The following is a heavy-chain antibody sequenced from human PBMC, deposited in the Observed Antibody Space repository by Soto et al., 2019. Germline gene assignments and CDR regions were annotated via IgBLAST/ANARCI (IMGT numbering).Heavy chain of an antibody. CDR1: VVSISSGGYS. CDR3: ARTGGSLTYFDY. CDR2: IYHSGST. Sequence: TLSLTCAVSVVSISSGGYSWSWIRQPPGKGLEWIGYIYHSGSTYYNPSLKSRVTISVDRSKNQFSLKLSSVTAADTAVYYCARTGGSLTYFDYWGPGTLVTVSS. V-gene: IGHV4-30-2*01. J-gene: IGHJ4*02. D-gene: IGHD6-13*01.